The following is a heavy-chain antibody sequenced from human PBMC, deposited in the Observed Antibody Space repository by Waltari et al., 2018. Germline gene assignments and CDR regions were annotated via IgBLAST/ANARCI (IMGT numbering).Heavy chain of an antibody. V-gene: IGHV1-69*12. CDR3: ARALRGASYSSSSPWFDP. J-gene: IGHJ5*02. CDR1: GGTFSSSA. Sequence: QVQLVQSGAEVKKPGSSVKVSCRASGGTFSSSAISWVRQAPGQGLEWMGGIIPIFGTANYAQKFQGRVTITADESTSTAYMELSSLRSEDTAVYYCARALRGASYSSSSPWFDPWGQGTLVTVSS. CDR2: IIPIFGTA. D-gene: IGHD6-6*01.